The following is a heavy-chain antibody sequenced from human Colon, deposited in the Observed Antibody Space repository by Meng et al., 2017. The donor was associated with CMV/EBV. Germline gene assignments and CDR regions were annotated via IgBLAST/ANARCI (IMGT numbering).Heavy chain of an antibody. Sequence: GESLKISCAASGYTFSNYWMHWVRQAPGKGLVWVARINSEGSKTSYPDAVKGRFTMSRDNDKNTLYLQMNSLRADDTAVYYCARVPYSSHSGLDFWGQGTLVTVSS. D-gene: IGHD6-13*01. CDR2: INSEGSKT. V-gene: IGHV3-74*01. J-gene: IGHJ4*02. CDR3: ARVPYSSHSGLDF. CDR1: GYTFSNYW.